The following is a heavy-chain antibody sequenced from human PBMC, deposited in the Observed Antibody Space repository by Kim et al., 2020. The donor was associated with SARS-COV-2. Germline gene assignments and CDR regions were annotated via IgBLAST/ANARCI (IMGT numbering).Heavy chain of an antibody. J-gene: IGHJ2*01. V-gene: IGHV3-23*01. Sequence: GGSLRLSCAASGFIFSNYAMNWVRLAPGKRLEWVSAISASGDRTYYADSEKGRFTISRDNSNLYLQMNSLRAEDTAIYYCAKYVVVAGTRYFDLWGRGTLVTVSS. CDR3: AKYVVVAGTRYFDL. CDR1: GFIFSNYA. CDR2: ISASGDRT. D-gene: IGHD2-15*01.